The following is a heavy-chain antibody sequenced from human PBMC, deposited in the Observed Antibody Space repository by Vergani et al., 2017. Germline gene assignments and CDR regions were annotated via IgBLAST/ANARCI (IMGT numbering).Heavy chain of an antibody. J-gene: IGHJ3*02. CDR1: GYSISSGYY. CDR2: IYHSGST. Sequence: QVQLQQWGAGLLKPSETLSLTCAVSGYSISSGYYWGWIRQPPGKGLEWIGSIYHSGSTYYNPSLKSRVTISVDTSKNQFSLKLSSVTAADTAVYYCARHSSQAVAGTVDAFDIWGQGTMVTVSS. V-gene: IGHV4-38-2*01. D-gene: IGHD6-19*01. CDR3: ARHSSQAVAGTVDAFDI.